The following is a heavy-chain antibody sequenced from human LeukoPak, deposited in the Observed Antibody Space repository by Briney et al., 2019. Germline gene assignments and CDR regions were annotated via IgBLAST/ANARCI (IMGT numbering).Heavy chain of an antibody. J-gene: IGHJ4*02. CDR1: GFTFDDYA. CDR3: AKDSDYGDHNAFHYFDY. CDR2: ISWNSGSI. V-gene: IGHV3-9*01. Sequence: GRSLRLSCAASGFTFDDYAMHWVRQAPGKGLEWVSGISWNSGSIGYADSVKGRFTISRDNAKNSLYLQMNSLRAEDTALYYCAKDSDYGDHNAFHYFDYWGQGTLVTVSS. D-gene: IGHD4-17*01.